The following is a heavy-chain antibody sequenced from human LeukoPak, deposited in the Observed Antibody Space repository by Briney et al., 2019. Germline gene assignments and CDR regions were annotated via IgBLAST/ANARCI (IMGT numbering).Heavy chain of an antibody. J-gene: IGHJ4*02. CDR2: IYYSGST. CDR1: GGSISGYY. Sequence: SETLSLTCTVSGGSISGYYWSWIRQPPGKGLEWIGYIYYSGSTNYNPSLKSRVTISVDTSKNQFSLKLSSVTAADTAVYYCARLDYYDSSRFDYWGQGTLVTVSS. D-gene: IGHD3-22*01. V-gene: IGHV4-59*08. CDR3: ARLDYYDSSRFDY.